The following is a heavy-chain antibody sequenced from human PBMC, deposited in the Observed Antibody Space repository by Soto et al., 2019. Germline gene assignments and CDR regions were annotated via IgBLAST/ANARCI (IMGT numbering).Heavy chain of an antibody. D-gene: IGHD3-10*01. V-gene: IGHV4-34*01. CDR3: ARDPLVRGAGPFDY. CDR1: VGSFSGYY. Sequence: PSETLSLTCAVYVGSFSGYYWSWIRQAPGKGLEWIGEINHSGSTNYNPSLKSRVIISVDTSKNQFSLKLSSVTAADTAVYYCARDPLVRGAGPFDYWGQGTLVTVSS. CDR2: INHSGST. J-gene: IGHJ4*02.